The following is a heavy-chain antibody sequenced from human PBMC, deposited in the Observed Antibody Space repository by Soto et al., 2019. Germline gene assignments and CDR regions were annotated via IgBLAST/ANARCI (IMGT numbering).Heavy chain of an antibody. CDR1: GGSISSGGYY. CDR3: ARVSCSSTSCYMGPHLYYYYYIDV. J-gene: IGHJ6*03. V-gene: IGHV4-31*03. CDR2: IYSRGST. D-gene: IGHD2-2*02. Sequence: QVQLQESGPGLVKPSQTLSLTCTVSGGSISSGGYYWSWIRQHPGKGLEWIWYIYSRGSTYYNPSRKSRVTISVDTSKNHLSLKMSSVTDAATGVYYCARVSCSSTSCYMGPHLYYYYYIDVWGKGPTVTVCS.